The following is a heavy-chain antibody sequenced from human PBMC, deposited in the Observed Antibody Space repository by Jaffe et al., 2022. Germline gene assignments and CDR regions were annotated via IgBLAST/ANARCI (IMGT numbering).Heavy chain of an antibody. J-gene: IGHJ4*02. CDR2: IRYDGTNK. CDR1: GFTFSSYG. V-gene: IGHV3-30*02. Sequence: QVQLVESGGGVVQPGRSLRLSCAASGFTFSSYGMHWVRQAPGKGLEWVAFIRYDGTNKYYADSVKGRFTISRDNSKNTLYLQMSSLRAEDTAVYYCAKDFSGGSWLDYWGQGTLVTVSP. CDR3: AKDFSGGSWLDY. D-gene: IGHD2-15*01.